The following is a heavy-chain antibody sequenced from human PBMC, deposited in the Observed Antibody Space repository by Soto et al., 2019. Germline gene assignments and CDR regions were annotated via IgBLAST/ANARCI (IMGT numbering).Heavy chain of an antibody. Sequence: VESLTISCKGSGYPFSNYWIGWVRPLPGKGPEWMGIIYPGDSDTKYNPSFQGQVTISADKSITTTYLQWSSLKASDTAIYYCAASIFYYGMDGWGQGNTVPVFS. V-gene: IGHV5-51*01. CDR2: IYPGDSDT. J-gene: IGHJ6*02. CDR1: GYPFSNYW. CDR3: AASIFYYGMDG.